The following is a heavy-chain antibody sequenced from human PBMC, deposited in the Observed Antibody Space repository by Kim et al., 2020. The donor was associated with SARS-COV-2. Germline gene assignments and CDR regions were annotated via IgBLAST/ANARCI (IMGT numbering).Heavy chain of an antibody. CDR1: GGSFSGYY. D-gene: IGHD3-10*01. CDR2: INHSGST. Sequence: SETLSLTCAVYGGSFSGYYWSWIRQPPGKGLEWIGEINHSGSTNYNPSLKSRVTISVDTSKNQFSLKLSSVTAADTAVYYCARGKPWGKPIYYGSGSYVTSPFDYWGQGTLVTVSS. J-gene: IGHJ4*02. V-gene: IGHV4-34*01. CDR3: ARGKPWGKPIYYGSGSYVTSPFDY.